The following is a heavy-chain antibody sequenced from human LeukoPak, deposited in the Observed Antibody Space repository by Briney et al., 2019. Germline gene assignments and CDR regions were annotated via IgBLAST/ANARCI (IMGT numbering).Heavy chain of an antibody. CDR3: AREAIVGATTDAFDI. J-gene: IGHJ3*02. CDR2: INTDESST. Sequence: PGGSLRLSCAASGFTFSSYWMHWVRQAPGKGLVWISRINTDESSTSYADSVKGRFTTSRDNAKNTLYLQMNSLRAEDTAVYYCAREAIVGATTDAFDIWGQGTMVTVSS. V-gene: IGHV3-74*01. CDR1: GFTFSSYW. D-gene: IGHD1-26*01.